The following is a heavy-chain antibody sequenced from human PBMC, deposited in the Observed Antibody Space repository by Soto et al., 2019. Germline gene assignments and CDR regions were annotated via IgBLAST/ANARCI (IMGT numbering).Heavy chain of an antibody. Sequence: GGSLRLSCAASGFTFDDYAMHWVRQAPGKGLEWVSGISWNSGSIGYADSVKGRFTISRDNAKNSPYLQMNSLRAEDTALYYCAKMSPDIVVVPAAIIGALDIWGQGTMVTVSS. D-gene: IGHD2-2*02. CDR1: GFTFDDYA. J-gene: IGHJ3*02. V-gene: IGHV3-9*01. CDR3: AKMSPDIVVVPAAIIGALDI. CDR2: ISWNSGSI.